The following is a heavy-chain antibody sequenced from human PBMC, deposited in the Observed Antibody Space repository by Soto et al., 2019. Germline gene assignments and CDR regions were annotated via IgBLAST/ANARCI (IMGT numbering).Heavy chain of an antibody. CDR3: GTQPGGGGY. CDR2: IYSGGYT. J-gene: IGHJ4*02. Sequence: EVQLVESGGGLIQPGGSLRLSCAVSGFTVSNNYMSWVRQAPGKGLEGVSVIYSGGYTAYGDSVKGRFTISRDNSKNTLFLQKKSRGPPGRAVFSGGTQPGGGGYWGQGTLVTVSS. D-gene: IGHD2-2*01. CDR1: GFTVSNNY. V-gene: IGHV3-53*01.